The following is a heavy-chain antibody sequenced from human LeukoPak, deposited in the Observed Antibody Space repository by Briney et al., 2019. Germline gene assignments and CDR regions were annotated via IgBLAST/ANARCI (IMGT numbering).Heavy chain of an antibody. CDR3: ARIGEVSSSSFFDY. J-gene: IGHJ4*02. D-gene: IGHD6-6*01. Sequence: SETLSLTCAVYGGSFSGYYWSWIRQPPGKGLEWIGEMNHSGSTKYNPSLKSRVTISVDTSKNQFSLKLSSVTAADTAVYYCARIGEVSSSSFFDYWGQGTLVTVSS. V-gene: IGHV4-34*01. CDR1: GGSFSGYY. CDR2: MNHSGST.